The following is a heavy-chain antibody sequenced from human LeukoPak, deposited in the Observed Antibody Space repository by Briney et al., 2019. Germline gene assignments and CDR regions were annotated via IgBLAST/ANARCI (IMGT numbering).Heavy chain of an antibody. CDR2: IKQDESEK. CDR1: GFTFSDYY. J-gene: IGHJ4*02. Sequence: GGSLRLSCAASGFTFSDYYMGWIRQAPGKGLEWVANIKQDESEKYYVDSVKGRFTISRDNAKNPLYLQMNSLRAEDTAVYYCAREAPGKSGALLEYWGQGTLVTVSS. D-gene: IGHD3-10*01. V-gene: IGHV3-7*01. CDR3: AREAPGKSGALLEY.